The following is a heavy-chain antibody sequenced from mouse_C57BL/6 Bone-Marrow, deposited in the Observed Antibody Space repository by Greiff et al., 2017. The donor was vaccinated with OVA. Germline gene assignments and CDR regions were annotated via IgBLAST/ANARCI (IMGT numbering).Heavy chain of an antibody. CDR2: IYPGDGDT. V-gene: IGHV1-82*01. CDR3: VSPYYGNNYWYFDV. Sequence: QVQLQQSGPELVQPGASVKISCKASGYAFSSSWMNWVKQRPGKGLEWIGRIYPGDGDTNYTGKFKGKATLTADKSSSTAYMQLSSLTSEDSAVYCWVSPYYGNNYWYFDVWGTGTTVTVSS. D-gene: IGHD2-10*01. CDR1: GYAFSSSW. J-gene: IGHJ1*03.